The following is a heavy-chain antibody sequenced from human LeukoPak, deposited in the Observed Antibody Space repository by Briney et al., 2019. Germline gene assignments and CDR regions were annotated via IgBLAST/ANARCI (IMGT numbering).Heavy chain of an antibody. CDR3: AKDIRPWGSGWYNFDY. CDR1: GFTFDDYA. D-gene: IGHD6-19*01. V-gene: IGHV3-9*01. Sequence: GGSLRLSCAASGFTFDDYAMHWVRQAPGKGLEWVSGISLNSGSIGYADSVKGRFTISRDNAKNSLYLQMNSLRAEDTALYYCAKDIRPWGSGWYNFDYWGQGTLVTVSS. J-gene: IGHJ4*02. CDR2: ISLNSGSI.